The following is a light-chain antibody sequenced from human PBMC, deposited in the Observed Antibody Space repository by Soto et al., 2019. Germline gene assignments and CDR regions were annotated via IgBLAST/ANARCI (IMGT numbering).Light chain of an antibody. J-gene: IGLJ3*02. CDR3: GTWDNTLSGVV. V-gene: IGLV1-51*01. Sequence: QSVLTQPPSVSAAPGQKVTISCSGGSSNIEKNPVSWYQHLPGTGPKLLIYDNNNRPSGIPDRVSGSESGTSATLGITGLQTGDGADYYCGTWDNTLSGVVFGGGTKVTVL. CDR1: SSNIEKNP. CDR2: DNN.